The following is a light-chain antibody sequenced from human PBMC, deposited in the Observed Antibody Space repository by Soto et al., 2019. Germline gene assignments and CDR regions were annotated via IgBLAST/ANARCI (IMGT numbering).Light chain of an antibody. CDR1: SREVGGYNY. J-gene: IGLJ1*01. V-gene: IGLV2-14*01. Sequence: QSALTQPASVSGSPGQSITISCTGTSREVGGYNYVSWYQQHPGKAPKLMIYDVSNRPSGVSNRFSGSKSGNTASLTISGLQAEDEADYYCSSYTSSSTLLYVFGTGTKVT. CDR2: DVS. CDR3: SSYTSSSTLLYV.